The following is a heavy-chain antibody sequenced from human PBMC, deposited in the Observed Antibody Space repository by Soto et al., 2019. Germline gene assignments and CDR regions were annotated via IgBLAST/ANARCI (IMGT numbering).Heavy chain of an antibody. V-gene: IGHV3-74*01. CDR3: ARGARNFYYFDC. Sequence: EVQLVESGGGLVQPGGSQRFSCAASGFTFSSYWMHWVRQAPGKGLVWVSRINGDGSSTNYADSVKGRFTISRENDKNTLYRQMNSLRAEDTAVDYCARGARNFYYFDCWGQGALVTVSS. CDR2: INGDGSST. D-gene: IGHD1-7*01. J-gene: IGHJ4*02. CDR1: GFTFSSYW.